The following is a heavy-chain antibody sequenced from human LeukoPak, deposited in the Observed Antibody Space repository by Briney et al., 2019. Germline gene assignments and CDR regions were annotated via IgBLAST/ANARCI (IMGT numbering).Heavy chain of an antibody. CDR3: AAYDSSGYYYYY. CDR2: IIPIFGIA. J-gene: IGHJ4*02. Sequence: SVKVSCNASGGTFSSYAISWVRQAPGPGLELMGRIIPIFGIANYAQKFQGRVTITADKSTSTAYMELSSLRSEDTAVYYCAAYDSSGYYYYYWGQGTLVTVSS. D-gene: IGHD3-22*01. CDR1: GGTFSSYA. V-gene: IGHV1-69*04.